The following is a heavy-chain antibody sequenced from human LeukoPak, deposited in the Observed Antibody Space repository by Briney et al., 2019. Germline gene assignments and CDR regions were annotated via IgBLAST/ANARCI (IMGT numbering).Heavy chain of an antibody. Sequence: GGSLRLSCAASGFTFDDYAMHWVRQAPGKGLEWVSGISWNSGSIGYADSVKGRFTISRDNAKNSLYLQMNSLRAEDTAVYYCAHRSYSSDLLNAFDIWGQGTMVTVSS. D-gene: IGHD3-22*01. CDR1: GFTFDDYA. CDR2: ISWNSGSI. CDR3: AHRSYSSDLLNAFDI. J-gene: IGHJ3*02. V-gene: IGHV3-9*01.